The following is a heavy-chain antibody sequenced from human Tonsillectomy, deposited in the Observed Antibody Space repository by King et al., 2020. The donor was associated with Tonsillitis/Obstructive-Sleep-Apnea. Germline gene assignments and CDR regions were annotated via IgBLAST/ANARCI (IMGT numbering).Heavy chain of an antibody. CDR3: TRDGGYCSSTSCYYYYMDV. CDR2: IKSKTNGGTT. V-gene: IGHV3-15*01. Sequence: VQLVESGGGLVKPGGSLRLSCAASGFTFSNAWMSWVRQAPGKGLEWLGRIKSKTNGGTTDYAAPVKGRFTISRDDSKKTLYLQMNSLKTEDTAVYYCTRDGGYCSSTSCYYYYMDVWGKGTTVTVSS. J-gene: IGHJ6*03. D-gene: IGHD2-2*01. CDR1: GFTFSNAW.